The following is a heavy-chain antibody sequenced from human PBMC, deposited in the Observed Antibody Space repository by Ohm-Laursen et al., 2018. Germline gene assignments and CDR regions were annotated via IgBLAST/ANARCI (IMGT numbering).Heavy chain of an antibody. V-gene: IGHV3-23*01. D-gene: IGHD1-14*01. CDR2: ISGSGGST. J-gene: IGHJ4*02. CDR3: ARVRTNLLYFDY. CDR1: GFTFSSYA. Sequence: SLRLSCTASGFTFSSYAMSWVRQAPGKGLEWVSAISGSGGSTYYADSVKGRFTISRDNSENTLYLQMNSLRAEDTAVYHCARVRTNLLYFDYWGQGTLVTVSS.